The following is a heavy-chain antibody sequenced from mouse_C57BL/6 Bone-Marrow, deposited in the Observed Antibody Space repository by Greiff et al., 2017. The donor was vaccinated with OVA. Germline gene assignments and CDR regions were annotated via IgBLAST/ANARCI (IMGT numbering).Heavy chain of an antibody. CDR2: IYPGSGST. J-gene: IGHJ3*01. Sequence: QVQLQQPGAELVKPGASVKMSCKASGYTFTSYWITWVKQRPGQGLEWIGDIYPGSGSTNYNEKFKSKATLTVDKPSSTAYMQLSSLTSEDSAVYYCAREGFAYWGQGTLVTVSA. CDR3: AREGFAY. CDR1: GYTFTSYW. V-gene: IGHV1-55*01.